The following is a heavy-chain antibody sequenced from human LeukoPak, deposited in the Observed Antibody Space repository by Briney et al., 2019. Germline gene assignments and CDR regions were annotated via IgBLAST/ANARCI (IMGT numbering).Heavy chain of an antibody. D-gene: IGHD3-10*01. CDR1: GGSISSGGYS. V-gene: IGHV4-30-2*01. CDR2: IYHSGST. Sequence: SETLSLTCAVSGGSISSGGYSWSWIRHPPGKGLEWIGYIYHSGSTYYNPSLKSRVTISVDRSKNQFSLKLSSVTAADTAVYYCARVRPMVRGGQIDYWGQGTLVTVSS. J-gene: IGHJ4*02. CDR3: ARVRPMVRGGQIDY.